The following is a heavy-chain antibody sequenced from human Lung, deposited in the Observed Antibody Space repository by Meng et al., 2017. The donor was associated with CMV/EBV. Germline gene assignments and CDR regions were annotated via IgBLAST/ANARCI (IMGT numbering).Heavy chain of an antibody. D-gene: IGHD3-16*01. CDR3: ARDWGPFDF. V-gene: IGHV3-21*01. Sequence: GGSLRLSCAASGFTFSSYTMDWVRQAPGKGLEWVSSISSSSSHIYYTDSVKGRFTISRDNAENSLYLQMNSLRAEDTAVYYCARDWGPFDFWGQGTLVTVSS. J-gene: IGHJ4*02. CDR1: GFTFSSYT. CDR2: ISSSSSHI.